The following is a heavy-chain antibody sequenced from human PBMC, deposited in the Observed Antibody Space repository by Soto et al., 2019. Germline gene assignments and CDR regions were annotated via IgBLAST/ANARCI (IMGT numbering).Heavy chain of an antibody. V-gene: IGHV3-11*06. CDR2: ISSSSSYT. D-gene: IGHD6-19*01. J-gene: IGHJ5*02. Sequence: PGGSLRLSCAASGFTFSDYYMSWIRQAPGKGLEWVSYISSSSSYTNYADSVKGRFTISRDNAKNSLYLQMNSLRAEDTAVYYCARVDIAVAPRLINWFDPWGQGTLVTVSS. CDR3: ARVDIAVAPRLINWFDP. CDR1: GFTFSDYY.